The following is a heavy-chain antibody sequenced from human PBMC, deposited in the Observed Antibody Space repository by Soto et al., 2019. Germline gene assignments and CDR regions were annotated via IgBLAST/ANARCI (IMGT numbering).Heavy chain of an antibody. CDR1: GFTFSGSA. J-gene: IGHJ4*02. D-gene: IGHD4-17*01. CDR2: IRSKANSYAT. CDR3: TRLSVNNLQGVDY. V-gene: IGHV3-73*01. Sequence: EVQLVESGGGLGQPGGSLKLSCAASGFTFSGSAMHWVRQASGKGLEWVGRIRSKANSYATAYAASVKGRFTISRDESKNTAYLQMNSLKTEDTAVYYCTRLSVNNLQGVDYWGQGTLVTVSS.